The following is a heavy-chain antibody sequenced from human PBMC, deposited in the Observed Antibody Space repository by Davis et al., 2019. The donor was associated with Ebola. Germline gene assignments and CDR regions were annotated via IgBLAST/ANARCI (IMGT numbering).Heavy chain of an antibody. J-gene: IGHJ6*02. CDR3: AGAAYYDFWSGYPAGMDV. CDR1: GYTFTSYA. Sequence: ASVKVSCKASGYTFTSYAMHWVRQAPGQRLEWMGWINAGNGNTKYSQKFQGRVTITRDTSASTAYMELSSLRSEDTAVYYCAGAAYYDFWSGYPAGMDVWGQGTTVTVSS. V-gene: IGHV1-3*01. CDR2: INAGNGNT. D-gene: IGHD3-3*01.